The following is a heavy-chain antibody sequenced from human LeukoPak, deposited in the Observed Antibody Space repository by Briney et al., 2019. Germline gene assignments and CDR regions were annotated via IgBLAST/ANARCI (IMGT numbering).Heavy chain of an antibody. Sequence: GGSLRLSCAASGFTFSSYWMTWVRQAPGKGLEWVGHISPDGSGGYYADSVKGRFTISRDNADNSLSLHMNSLRVEDTAVYFCARDGEYKTFGYWGQGTLVTVSS. J-gene: IGHJ4*02. D-gene: IGHD2/OR15-2a*01. V-gene: IGHV3-7*01. CDR2: ISPDGSGG. CDR3: ARDGEYKTFGY. CDR1: GFTFSSYW.